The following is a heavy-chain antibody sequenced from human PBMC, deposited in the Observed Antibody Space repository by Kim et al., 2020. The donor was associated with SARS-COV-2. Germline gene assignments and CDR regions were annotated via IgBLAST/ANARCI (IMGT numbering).Heavy chain of an antibody. J-gene: IGHJ6*02. CDR1: GYIFTNYW. CDR2: IYPGDSDT. CDR3: ARIESSGTTGSNFYYRYAMDV. V-gene: IGHV5-51*01. Sequence: GESLKISCKGSGYIFTNYWIGWVRQMPGKGLEWMGIIYPGDSDTRYSPSFQGQVTISADKSINTAYLQWSSLKASDSAMYYCARIESSGTTGSNFYYRYAMDVWGQGTTVTVS. D-gene: IGHD1-7*01.